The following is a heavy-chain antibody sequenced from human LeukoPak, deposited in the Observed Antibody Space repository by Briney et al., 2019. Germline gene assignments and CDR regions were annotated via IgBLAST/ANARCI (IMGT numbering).Heavy chain of an antibody. Sequence: GGSLRLSCPASAFTFSNYVMSWVRQAPGKGLEWVSTISASGERTYHADSVRGRFTISRDNSKNTLHLQMNSLRADDTAVYYCAKDGPVTMPFDAVDIWGQGTVVTVSS. CDR3: AKDGPVTMPFDAVDI. J-gene: IGHJ3*02. CDR1: AFTFSNYV. D-gene: IGHD2-2*01. CDR2: ISASGERT. V-gene: IGHV3-23*01.